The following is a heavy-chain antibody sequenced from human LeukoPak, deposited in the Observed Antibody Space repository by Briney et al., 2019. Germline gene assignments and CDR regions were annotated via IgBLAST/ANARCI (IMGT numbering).Heavy chain of an antibody. J-gene: IGHJ3*02. D-gene: IGHD6-25*01. CDR2: IYPDDSHT. V-gene: IGHV5-51*01. CDR3: AVQSGSAAGNFDI. CDR1: GYSLTSYW. Sequence: GESLKISCKGSGYSLTSYWIGWVRQMPGKGLEWMGNIYPDDSHTRYSPSFQGQVTISADKSISTAYLQWSNLKASDTAMYYCAVQSGSAAGNFDIWGQGTMVTVSS.